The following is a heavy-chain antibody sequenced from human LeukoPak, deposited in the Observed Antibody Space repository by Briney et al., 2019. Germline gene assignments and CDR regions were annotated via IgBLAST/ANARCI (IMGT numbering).Heavy chain of an antibody. CDR1: GGTFSSYA. CDR3: ARDPSAGTTRGPNFYYYYMDV. V-gene: IGHV1-69*01. J-gene: IGHJ6*03. CDR2: IIPIFGTA. D-gene: IGHD1-7*01. Sequence: SSVKVSCKASGGTFSSYAISWVRQAPGQGLEWMGGIIPIFGTANYAQKFQGRVTITADESTSTAYMELSSLRSEDTAVYYCARDPSAGTTRGPNFYYYYMDVWGRGTTVTVSS.